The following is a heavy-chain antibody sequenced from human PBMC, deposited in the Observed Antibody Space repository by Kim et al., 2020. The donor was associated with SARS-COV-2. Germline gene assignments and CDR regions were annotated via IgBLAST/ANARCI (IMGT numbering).Heavy chain of an antibody. J-gene: IGHJ3*02. Sequence: ASVKVSCKASGYTFTSYYMHWVRQAPGQGLEWMGIINPSGGSTSYAQKFQGRVTMTRDTSTSTVYMELSSLRSEDTAVYYCARDFYDSSGYYPNDAFDIWGQGTMVTVSS. V-gene: IGHV1-46*01. CDR1: GYTFTSYY. CDR2: INPSGGST. D-gene: IGHD3-22*01. CDR3: ARDFYDSSGYYPNDAFDI.